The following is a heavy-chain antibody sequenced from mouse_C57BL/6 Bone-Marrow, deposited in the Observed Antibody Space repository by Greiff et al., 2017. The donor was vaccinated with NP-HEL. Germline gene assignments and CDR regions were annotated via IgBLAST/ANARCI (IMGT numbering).Heavy chain of an antibody. V-gene: IGHV1-55*01. J-gene: IGHJ3*01. D-gene: IGHD1-1*01. CDR1: GYTFTSYW. CDR2: IYPGSGST. Sequence: QVQLKQSGSELVKPGASVKMSCKASGYTFTSYWITWVKQRPGQGLEWIGDIYPGSGSTNYNEKFKSKATLTVDTSSSTAYMQLSSLTSEDAAVYYCARVTVVARAYWGQGTLVTVSA. CDR3: ARVTVVARAY.